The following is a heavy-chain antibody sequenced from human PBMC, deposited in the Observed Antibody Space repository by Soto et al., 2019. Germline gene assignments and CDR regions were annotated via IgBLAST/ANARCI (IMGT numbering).Heavy chain of an antibody. CDR3: ARTMVDTAMVYYYYYYGMDV. J-gene: IGHJ6*02. Sequence: PGESLKISCKGSGYSFTSYWISWVRQMPGKGLEWMGRIDPSDSYTNYSPSFQGHVTISADKSISTAYLQWSSLKASDTAMYYCARTMVDTAMVYYYYYYGMDVWGQGTTVTVSS. D-gene: IGHD5-18*01. V-gene: IGHV5-10-1*01. CDR2: IDPSDSYT. CDR1: GYSFTSYW.